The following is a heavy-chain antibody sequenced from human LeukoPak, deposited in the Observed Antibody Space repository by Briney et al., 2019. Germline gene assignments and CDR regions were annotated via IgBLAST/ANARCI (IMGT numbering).Heavy chain of an antibody. V-gene: IGHV3-21*01. D-gene: IGHD3-3*01. CDR3: AREDSLRFLEWSASDY. J-gene: IGHJ4*02. CDR2: ISSSSSYI. Sequence: GGSLRLSCAASGFTFSSYSMNWVRQAPGQGLEWVSSISSSSSYIYYADSVKGRFTISRDNAKNSLYLQMNSLRAEDTAVYYCAREDSLRFLEWSASDYWGQGTLVTVSS. CDR1: GFTFSSYS.